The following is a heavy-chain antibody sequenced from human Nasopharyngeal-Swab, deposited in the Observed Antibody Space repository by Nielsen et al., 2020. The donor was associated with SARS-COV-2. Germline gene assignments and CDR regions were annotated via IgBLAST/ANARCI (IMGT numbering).Heavy chain of an antibody. J-gene: IGHJ4*02. CDR3: ARDGTYYDFWSGLPDY. CDR1: GFTFSSYG. D-gene: IGHD3-3*01. CDR2: IWYDGSNK. Sequence: GESLKISCAASGFTFSSYGMHWVRQAPGTGLEWVAVIWYDGSNKYYADSVKGRFTISRDNSKNTLYLQMNSLRAEDTAVYYCARDGTYYDFWSGLPDYWGQGTLVTVSS. V-gene: IGHV3-33*01.